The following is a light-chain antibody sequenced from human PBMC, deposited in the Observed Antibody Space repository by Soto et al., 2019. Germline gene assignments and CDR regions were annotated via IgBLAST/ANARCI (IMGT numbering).Light chain of an antibody. V-gene: IGKV1-33*01. Sequence: DIQMTQSPSSLSASIGDRVTITCQASQGITNYLNWYQQKSGKPPKLLIYDASNLETGVPSRFSGSGSGTDFTFTISSLQPEDIATYYCQQYDNFRLTFGPGTKVEIK. CDR3: QQYDNFRLT. J-gene: IGKJ3*01. CDR2: DAS. CDR1: QGITNY.